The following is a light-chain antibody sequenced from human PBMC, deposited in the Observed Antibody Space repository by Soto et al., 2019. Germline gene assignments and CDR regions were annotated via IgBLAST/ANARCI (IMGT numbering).Light chain of an antibody. J-gene: IGKJ1*01. Sequence: EVVMTQSPATLSVSPGERATLSCRASQSVSSNLAWYQLKPGQAPRLLIYGASTRATGIPARFSGTGSGTEFTLNISSLQSEDFAVYYCQQYDNWPPWTFGQGTKVEIK. CDR3: QQYDNWPPWT. V-gene: IGKV3-15*01. CDR2: GAS. CDR1: QSVSSN.